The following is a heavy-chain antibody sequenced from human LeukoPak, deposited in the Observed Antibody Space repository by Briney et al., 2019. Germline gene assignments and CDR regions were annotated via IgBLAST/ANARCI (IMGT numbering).Heavy chain of an antibody. V-gene: IGHV3-23*01. J-gene: IGHJ4*02. CDR2: ISSGGGTI. Sequence: GGSLRLSCAASGFTFSSFAMSWVRQAPGKGLEWVSAISSGGGTIFYGDSVKGRFATSRANSENTLYLQMNSLRAEDTAVYYCAEATAATTYFDYWGQGTLVAVSS. CDR1: GFTFSSFA. CDR3: AEATAATTYFDY. D-gene: IGHD6-25*01.